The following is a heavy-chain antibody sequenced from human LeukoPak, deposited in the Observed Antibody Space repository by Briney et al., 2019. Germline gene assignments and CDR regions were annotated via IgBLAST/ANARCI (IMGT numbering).Heavy chain of an antibody. J-gene: IGHJ4*02. CDR1: RFTFRYG. V-gene: IGHV3-30*03. CDR3: ARGPNEEEHYRDY. CDR2: TSYDGSNK. Sequence: HPGGSLRLSCAGSRFTFRYGVHWVRQAPGKGLEWVAVTSYDGSNKYYADSVKGRFTISRDNSKNTLYLQMNSLRAEDTAVYYCARGPNEEEHYRDYWGQGTLVTVSS. D-gene: IGHD1-1*01.